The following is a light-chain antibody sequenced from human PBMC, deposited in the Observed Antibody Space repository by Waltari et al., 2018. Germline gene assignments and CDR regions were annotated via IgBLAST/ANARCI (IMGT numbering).Light chain of an antibody. Sequence: EVVLTQSSGALSLSPGERATLSCRASESVTNDYLAWCQQKPGQAPRLLIYDASIRATGIPDRFSGSGSGTDFTLTITRLEPEDFAVYHCQQYGSLPWTFGQGTMVDMK. CDR2: DAS. CDR3: QQYGSLPWT. J-gene: IGKJ1*01. CDR1: ESVTNDY. V-gene: IGKV3-20*01.